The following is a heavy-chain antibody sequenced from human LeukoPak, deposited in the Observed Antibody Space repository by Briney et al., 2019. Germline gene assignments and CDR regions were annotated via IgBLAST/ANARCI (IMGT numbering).Heavy chain of an antibody. CDR3: ARESSGNYYVGFDY. D-gene: IGHD1-26*01. J-gene: IGHJ4*02. CDR2: ISSSGSTI. CDR1: GFTVSSYE. V-gene: IGHV3-48*03. Sequence: RGSLRLSCAASGFTVSSYEMNWVSQAPGKGLERVSYISSSGSTIYYADSVKGRFTISRDSAKNSLYLQMSSLRAEGTAVYYCARESSGNYYVGFDYWGQGTLVTVSS.